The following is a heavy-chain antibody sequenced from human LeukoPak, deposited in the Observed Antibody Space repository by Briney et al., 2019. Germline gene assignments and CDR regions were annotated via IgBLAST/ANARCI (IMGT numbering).Heavy chain of an antibody. D-gene: IGHD2-15*01. J-gene: IGHJ4*02. V-gene: IGHV4-4*07. CDR3: ARGYCSGGSCYIFDY. CDR1: GGSISGYY. CDR2: IYTSGST. Sequence: SETLSHTCTVSGGSISGYYWSWIRQPAGKGLEWIGRIYTSGSTNYNPSLKSRVTMSVDTSKNQFSLRLTSVTAADTAVYYCARGYCSGGSCYIFDYWGPGTLVTVSS.